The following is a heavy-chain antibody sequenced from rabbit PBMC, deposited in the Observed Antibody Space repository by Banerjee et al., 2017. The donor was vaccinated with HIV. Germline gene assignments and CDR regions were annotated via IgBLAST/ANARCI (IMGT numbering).Heavy chain of an antibody. CDR2: ISTGDGTT. CDR3: ARDHASYSGYYFTL. D-gene: IGHD1-1*01. J-gene: IGHJ4*01. CDR1: GFDFSGYG. Sequence: QEQLVESGGGLVQPGGSLKLSCKASGFDFSGYGVNWVRQAPGKGLEWIGCISTGDGTTLYASWVNGRFTISKTSSTTVTLQMTSLTAADTATYFCARDHASYSGYYFTLWGPGTLVTVS. V-gene: IGHV1S39*01.